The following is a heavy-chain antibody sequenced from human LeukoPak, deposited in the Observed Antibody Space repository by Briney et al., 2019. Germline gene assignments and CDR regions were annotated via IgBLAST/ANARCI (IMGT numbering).Heavy chain of an antibody. CDR3: ARGLAVTDY. Sequence: SETLSLTCTVSGGSISSYYWSWVRQPPGKGLEWIGYIYYSGSTNYNPSLRSRVTISVDTSKNQFSLKLSSVTAADTAVYYCARGLAVTDYWGQGTLVTVSS. V-gene: IGHV4-59*01. CDR2: IYYSGST. J-gene: IGHJ4*02. D-gene: IGHD2-15*01. CDR1: GGSISSYY.